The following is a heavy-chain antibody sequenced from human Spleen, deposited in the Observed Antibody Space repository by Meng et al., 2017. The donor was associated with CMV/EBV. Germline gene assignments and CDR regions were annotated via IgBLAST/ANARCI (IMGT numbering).Heavy chain of an antibody. V-gene: IGHV3-21*01. J-gene: IGHJ1*01. CDR2: ISSTSNYI. D-gene: IGHD1-14*01. Sequence: FSTYSLNWVRQAPGKGLERVASISSTSNYIYYADSVEGRFSISRDNTKNSVHLQMNNLRAEDSAVYYCARDEPPVGSGGPTRYLQHWGQGTLVTVSS. CDR1: FSTYS. CDR3: ARDEPPVGSGGPTRYLQH.